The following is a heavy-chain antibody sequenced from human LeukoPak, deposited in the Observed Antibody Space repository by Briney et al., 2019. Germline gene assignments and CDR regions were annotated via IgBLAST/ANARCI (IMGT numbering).Heavy chain of an antibody. Sequence: ASVKVSCKVSGGTFSSYAISWVRQAPGQGLEWMGRIIPIFGTANYAQKFQGRVTITTDESTSAAYMELSSLRSEDTAVYYCAIYIEAGEYFDYWGQGTLVTVSS. CDR2: IIPIFGTA. V-gene: IGHV1-69*05. CDR1: GGTFSSYA. D-gene: IGHD1-26*01. J-gene: IGHJ4*02. CDR3: AIYIEAGEYFDY.